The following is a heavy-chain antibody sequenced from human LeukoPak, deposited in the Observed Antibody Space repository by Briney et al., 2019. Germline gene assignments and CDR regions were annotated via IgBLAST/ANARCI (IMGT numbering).Heavy chain of an antibody. J-gene: IGHJ4*02. CDR1: GGSISSYY. CDR3: ARVSGIQLWSFDY. Sequence: SETLSLTCSVSGGSISSYYWSWIRQPPGKGLEWIGYIYYSGSTNYNPSLKSRVTISVDTSKNQFSLKLSSVTAADTAVYYCARVSGIQLWSFDYWGQGTLVTVSS. V-gene: IGHV4-59*01. D-gene: IGHD5-18*01. CDR2: IYYSGST.